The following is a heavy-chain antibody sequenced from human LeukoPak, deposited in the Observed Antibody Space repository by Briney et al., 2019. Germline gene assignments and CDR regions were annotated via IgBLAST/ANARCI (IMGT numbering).Heavy chain of an antibody. CDR1: GYTFTSYG. Sequence: GASVKVSCKASGYTFTSYGISWVRQAPGQGLEWMGWISAYNGNTNYAQKLQGRVTMTTDTSTSTAYMELRSLRSDDTAVYYCASSLVGALEDAFDIWGQGTMVTVSS. CDR2: ISAYNGNT. D-gene: IGHD1-26*01. V-gene: IGHV1-18*01. J-gene: IGHJ3*02. CDR3: ASSLVGALEDAFDI.